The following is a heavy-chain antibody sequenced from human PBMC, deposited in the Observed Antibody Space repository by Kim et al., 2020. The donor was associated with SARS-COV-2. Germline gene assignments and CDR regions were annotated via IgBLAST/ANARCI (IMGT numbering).Heavy chain of an antibody. CDR3: ARPSLYYYGMDV. CDR2: IYYSGST. V-gene: IGHV4-59*08. Sequence: SETLSLICTVSGGSISSYYWSWIRQPPGKGLEWIGYIYYSGSTNYNPSLKSRVTISVDTSKNQFSLKLSSVTAADTAVYYCARPSLYYYGMDVWGQGTTV. J-gene: IGHJ6*02. CDR1: GGSISSYY.